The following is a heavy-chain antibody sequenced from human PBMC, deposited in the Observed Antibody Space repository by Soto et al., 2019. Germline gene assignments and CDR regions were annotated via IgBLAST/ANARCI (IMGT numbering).Heavy chain of an antibody. V-gene: IGHV4-39*01. J-gene: IGHJ6*02. CDR1: GGSISSSSYY. Sequence: PSETLSLTCTVSGGSISSSSYYWGWIRQPPGKGLEWIGSIYYSGSTYYNPPLKSRVTISVDTSKNQFSLKLSSVTAADTAVYYCARLDGGYYYGMDVWGQGTMVTVSS. CDR3: ARLDGGYYYGMDV. CDR2: IYYSGST.